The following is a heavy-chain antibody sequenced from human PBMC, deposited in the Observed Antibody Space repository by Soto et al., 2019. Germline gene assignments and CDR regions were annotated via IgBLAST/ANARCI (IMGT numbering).Heavy chain of an antibody. J-gene: IGHJ5*02. CDR2: ISAYNANT. CDR3: ARGENWFDP. V-gene: IGHV1-18*01. Sequence: QVQLVQSGAEVKKPGASVKVSCKASGYTFTSYGINWVRQAPGQGLEWMGWISAYNANTHYAQKLRGGGTRTTGTCMTTAYRGLRSLRSDETAVYYCARGENWFDPWGQGTLVTVSS. CDR1: GYTFTSYG.